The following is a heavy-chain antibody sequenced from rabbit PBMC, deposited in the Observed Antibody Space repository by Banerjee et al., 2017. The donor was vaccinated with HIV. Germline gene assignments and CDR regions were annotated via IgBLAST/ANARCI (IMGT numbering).Heavy chain of an antibody. V-gene: IGHV1S45*01. Sequence: LEESGGGLVKPGGTLTLTCTVSGFSFSSNWICWVRQAPGKGLEWIACIDTSDGDTDYANWPKGRFTISKASSTTVTLKMTSLTAADTATYFCARDSGSSFSSYGMDLRGPGTLVTVS. CDR2: IDTSDGDT. D-gene: IGHD8-1*01. CDR3: ARDSGSSFSSYGMDL. J-gene: IGHJ6*01. CDR1: GFSFSSNW.